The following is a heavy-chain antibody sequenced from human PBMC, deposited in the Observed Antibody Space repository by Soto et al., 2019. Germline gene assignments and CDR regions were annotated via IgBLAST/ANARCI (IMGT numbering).Heavy chain of an antibody. D-gene: IGHD3-22*01. CDR2: INPSDGST. CDR1: GYTFTSQY. V-gene: IGHV1-46*01. Sequence: QVQLVQSGAEVKKPGASVKVSCKASGYTFTSQYIHWVRQAPGQGLEWMGTINPSDGSTDDAQKFQGRVTMTSDTSTSTVYMELTSLRYDDTAVYYCARDDSSGYYFPDVWGQGNTVTVSS. CDR3: ARDDSSGYYFPDV. J-gene: IGHJ6*02.